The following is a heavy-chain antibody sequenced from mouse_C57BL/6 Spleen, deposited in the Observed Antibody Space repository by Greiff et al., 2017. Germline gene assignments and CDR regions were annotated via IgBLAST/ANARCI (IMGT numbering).Heavy chain of an antibody. D-gene: IGHD1-1*01. CDR2: INPSTGGT. CDR1: GYSFTGYY. J-gene: IGHJ1*03. Sequence: VQLQQSGPELVKPGASVKISCKASGYSFTGYYMNWVKQSPEKSLEWIGEINPSTGGTTYNQKFKAQATMTVDKSSSTAYMQLKSLTSEDAAVYYGEYGGSFWYFEVWGTGTTVTVSS. CDR3: EYGGSFWYFEV. V-gene: IGHV1-42*01.